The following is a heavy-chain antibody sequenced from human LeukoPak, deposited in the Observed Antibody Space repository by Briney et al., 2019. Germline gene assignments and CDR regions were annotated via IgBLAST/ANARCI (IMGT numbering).Heavy chain of an antibody. CDR2: IKEDGSQK. Sequence: PGGSLRLSCAASGFSINRYWMSWVRQAPGKGLEWVANIKEDGSQKYYVDSVKGRFTISRDNAKNSLYLQMNSLRAEDTAVYYCARDRGWLQFDYWGQGTLVTVSS. J-gene: IGHJ4*02. V-gene: IGHV3-7*04. CDR3: ARDRGWLQFDY. D-gene: IGHD5-24*01. CDR1: GFSINRYW.